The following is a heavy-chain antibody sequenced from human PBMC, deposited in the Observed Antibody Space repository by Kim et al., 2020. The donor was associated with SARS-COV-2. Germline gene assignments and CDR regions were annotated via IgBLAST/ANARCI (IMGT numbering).Heavy chain of an antibody. CDR3: ARGGIAVAGTISAFDI. J-gene: IGHJ3*02. D-gene: IGHD6-19*01. Sequence: GGSLRLSCAASGFTFSSYAMHWVRQAPGKGLEWVAVISYDGSNKYYADSVKGRFTISRDNSKNTLYLQMNSLRAEDTAVYYCARGGIAVAGTISAFDIWG. CDR1: GFTFSSYA. V-gene: IGHV3-30*04. CDR2: ISYDGSNK.